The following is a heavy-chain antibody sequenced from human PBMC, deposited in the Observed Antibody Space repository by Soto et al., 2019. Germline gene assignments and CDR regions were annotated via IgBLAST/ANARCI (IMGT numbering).Heavy chain of an antibody. CDR1: GGSISSSSYY. CDR2: IYYSGST. Sequence: SETLSLTCTVSGGSISSSSYYWGWIRQPPGKGLEWIGSIYYSGSTYYNPSLKSRVTISVDTSKSQFSLKLSSVTAADTAVYYCARQLSPYCSSTSCYKNWFDPWGQGTLVTVSS. D-gene: IGHD2-2*02. V-gene: IGHV4-39*01. J-gene: IGHJ5*02. CDR3: ARQLSPYCSSTSCYKNWFDP.